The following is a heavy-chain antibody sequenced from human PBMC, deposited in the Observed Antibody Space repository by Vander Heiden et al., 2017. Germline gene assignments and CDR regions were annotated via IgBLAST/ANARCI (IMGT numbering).Heavy chain of an antibody. Sequence: QVQLVESGGGVVQPGRSLRLSCAASGFTFSGYGMHWVRQAPGKGLEWVAVISYDGSNKYYADSVKGRFTISRDNSKNTLYLQMNSLRAEDTAVYYCAKDLEAYYDILTGTDYWGQGTLVTVSS. V-gene: IGHV3-30*18. CDR1: GFTFSGYG. CDR2: ISYDGSNK. CDR3: AKDLEAYYDILTGTDY. D-gene: IGHD3-9*01. J-gene: IGHJ4*02.